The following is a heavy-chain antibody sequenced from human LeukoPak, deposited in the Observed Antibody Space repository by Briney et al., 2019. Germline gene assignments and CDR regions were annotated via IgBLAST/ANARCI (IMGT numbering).Heavy chain of an antibody. CDR1: GESSFSSYY. CDR3: SRQVVGNDY. Sequence: PSETLSLTCAVYGESSFSSYYWSWIRQTPGGALEWIGEINHSGYTNYNPPLKSRVTLSIDTSKNQFSLRVTSVTAADTAVYYCSRQVVGNDYWGQGTLVTVSS. V-gene: IGHV4-34*01. D-gene: IGHD3-22*01. CDR2: INHSGYT. J-gene: IGHJ4*02.